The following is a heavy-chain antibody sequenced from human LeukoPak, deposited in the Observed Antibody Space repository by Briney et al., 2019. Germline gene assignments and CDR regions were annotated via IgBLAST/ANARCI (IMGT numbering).Heavy chain of an antibody. Sequence: QPEGSLRLSCAASGFTFSSYSMNWVRQAPGKGLEWVSYISSSSSTIYYADSVKGRFTISRDNAKNSLYLQMNSLRAEDTAVYYCAIIAAAGIYGVNFDYWGQGTLVTVSS. CDR2: ISSSSSTI. V-gene: IGHV3-48*01. CDR3: AIIAAAGIYGVNFDY. CDR1: GFTFSSYS. D-gene: IGHD6-13*01. J-gene: IGHJ4*02.